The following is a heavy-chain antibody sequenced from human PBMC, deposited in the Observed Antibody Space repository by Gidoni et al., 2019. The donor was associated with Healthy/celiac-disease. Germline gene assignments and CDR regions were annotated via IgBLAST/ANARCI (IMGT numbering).Heavy chain of an antibody. CDR1: GFTFSSYS. V-gene: IGHV3-21*01. D-gene: IGHD3-10*02. Sequence: EVQLVESGGGLVKPGGSLRLSCAASGFTFSSYSMNWVRQAPGKGLEWVSSISSSSSYIYYADSVKGRFTISRDNAKNSLYLQMNSLRAEDTAVYYCARGETITMFYGMDVWGQGTTVTVSS. J-gene: IGHJ6*02. CDR3: ARGETITMFYGMDV. CDR2: ISSSSSYI.